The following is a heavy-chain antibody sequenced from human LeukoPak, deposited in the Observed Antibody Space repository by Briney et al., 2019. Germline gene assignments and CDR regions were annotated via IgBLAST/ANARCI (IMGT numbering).Heavy chain of an antibody. J-gene: IGHJ4*02. V-gene: IGHV1-18*01. Sequence: SAKASCEASGYTFTSYGIGWVRQTPGQGVEWVGWITVYNGNTNYAQKLQGRVTMTTDTSTSTAYMELRSLTSDDTAVYDCARDQLGMAEFDYWGQGTLVTVSS. CDR1: GYTFTSYG. CDR2: ITVYNGNT. CDR3: ARDQLGMAEFDY. D-gene: IGHD1-1*01.